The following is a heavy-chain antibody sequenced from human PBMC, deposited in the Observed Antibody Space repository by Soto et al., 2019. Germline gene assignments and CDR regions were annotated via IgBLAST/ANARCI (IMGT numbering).Heavy chain of an antibody. J-gene: IGHJ4*02. D-gene: IGHD3-3*01. CDR1: GFSFGSYA. V-gene: IGHV3-23*01. Sequence: GGSLRLSCAASGFSFGSYALSWVRQAPGKGLEWVSTISGSDGKTFYADSVKGRFSISRDTSQSTLYLQMNSLRAGDTAMYYCARWSYLDYWGQGTRVTVSS. CDR3: ARWSYLDY. CDR2: ISGSDGKT.